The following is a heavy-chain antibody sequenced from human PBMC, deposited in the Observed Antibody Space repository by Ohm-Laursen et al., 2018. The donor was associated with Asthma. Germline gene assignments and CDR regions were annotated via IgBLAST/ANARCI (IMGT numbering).Heavy chain of an antibody. CDR2: VNTNTGNP. Sequence: ASVKVSCKSSGGTFSNYVIGWVRQAPGQGLEWMGWVNTNTGNPTYAQGFTGRFVFSLDTSVSTAYLQISSLKAEDTAVYYCARVKAPWQWLTDYWGQGTLVTVSS. D-gene: IGHD6-19*01. CDR3: ARVKAPWQWLTDY. CDR1: GGTFSNYV. V-gene: IGHV7-4-1*02. J-gene: IGHJ4*02.